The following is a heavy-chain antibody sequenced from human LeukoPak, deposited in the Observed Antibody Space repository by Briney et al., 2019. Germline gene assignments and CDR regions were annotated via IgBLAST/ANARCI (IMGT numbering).Heavy chain of an antibody. CDR3: AREQWLVLHVRVAGYFDY. Sequence: PGGSLRLSCVISGFTFSSYSMNWVRHTPGKGLEWVSSISSGSHYIYYADSVKGRFIISRDNAKNTLYLQMNSLRAEDTAVYYCAREQWLVLHVRVAGYFDYWGQGTLVTVSS. J-gene: IGHJ4*02. V-gene: IGHV3-21*01. D-gene: IGHD6-19*01. CDR2: ISSGSHYI. CDR1: GFTFSSYS.